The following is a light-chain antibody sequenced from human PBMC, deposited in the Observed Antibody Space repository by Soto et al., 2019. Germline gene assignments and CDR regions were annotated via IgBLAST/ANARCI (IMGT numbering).Light chain of an antibody. CDR2: GAS. J-gene: IGKJ2*02. Sequence: IVLTQSPGTLSLSPGERATLSCRASQSVSSNYLAWYQQKPGQAPSLLIYGASNRATGIPDRFSGSGSGTDFTLTISRLEPEDFAVYYCQQYGSSPSTFGQGTKLEIK. CDR1: QSVSSNY. CDR3: QQYGSSPST. V-gene: IGKV3-20*01.